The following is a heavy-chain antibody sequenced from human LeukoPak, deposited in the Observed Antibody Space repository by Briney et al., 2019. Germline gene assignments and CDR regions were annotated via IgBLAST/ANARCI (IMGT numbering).Heavy chain of an antibody. CDR1: GFTFSSYA. D-gene: IGHD3-16*01. CDR2: ILDSGYST. Sequence: GGSLRLSCAASGFTFSSYAMSWVRQAPGKGLEWVSGILDSGYSTYYANSVKGRFTISRENSNNTLYLQMNSLRAEDTAVYYCAKLGGHPLHNYYVGVWGKGTTVAVSS. V-gene: IGHV3-23*01. CDR3: AKLGGHPLHNYYVGV. J-gene: IGHJ6*03.